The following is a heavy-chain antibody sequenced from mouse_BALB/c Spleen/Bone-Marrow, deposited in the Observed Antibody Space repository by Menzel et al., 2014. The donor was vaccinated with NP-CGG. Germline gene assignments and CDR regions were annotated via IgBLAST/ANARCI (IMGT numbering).Heavy chain of an antibody. J-gene: IGHJ2*01. CDR1: GYTFNSYW. CDR3: TRQTARATSLDY. Sequence: QVQLQQSGAELVKPGATVKMSCKASGYTFNSYWMHWVKQRPGQGLEWIGVIDPSDSYTSYNQKFKGKATLTVDTSSSTAYMQLSSLASEDSAVYFCTRQTARATSLDYWGQGTTLTVSS. V-gene: IGHV1S127*01. D-gene: IGHD3-2*01. CDR2: IDPSDSYT.